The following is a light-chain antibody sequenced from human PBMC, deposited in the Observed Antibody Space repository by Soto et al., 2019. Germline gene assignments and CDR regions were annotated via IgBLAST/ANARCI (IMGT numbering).Light chain of an antibody. CDR3: EQYNSYPWT. CDR1: QSISNW. V-gene: IGKV1-5*01. J-gene: IGKJ1*01. CDR2: DVS. Sequence: DIQMTQSPSTLSASVGDRVTITCRASQSISNWLAWYQQKPWKAPKLLIYDVSRLESGDPPRSSGSGSGTEFSRTISSLQPDDFATEYCEQYNSYPWTVGHRTKVEIK.